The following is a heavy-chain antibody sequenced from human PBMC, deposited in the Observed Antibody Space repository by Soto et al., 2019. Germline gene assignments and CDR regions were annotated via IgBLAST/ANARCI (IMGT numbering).Heavy chain of an antibody. CDR3: ASSDILTGYSAVDS. CDR1: AASFSGDS. Sequence: ETLSLTCLVYAASFSGDSCSCIRPLTGEGVEWIGEINHSGRTHYNPSLKSRLTISVDTSKNQFPLKLSSVTAADTAVYYCASSDILTGYSAVDSWGQGTLVTVSS. CDR2: INHSGRT. J-gene: IGHJ4*02. V-gene: IGHV4-34*01. D-gene: IGHD3-9*01.